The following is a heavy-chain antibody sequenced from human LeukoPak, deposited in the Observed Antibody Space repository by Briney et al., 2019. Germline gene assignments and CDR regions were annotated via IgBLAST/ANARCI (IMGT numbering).Heavy chain of an antibody. V-gene: IGHV3-23*01. Sequence: PGGSLRLSCAASGFTFSSYAMSWVRQAPGKGLEWVSAISGSGGSTYYADSVKGRFTISRDNSKNTLYLQMNSLRAEDTAVYYCARALTGTGDAFDIWGQGTMVTVSS. CDR1: GFTFSSYA. J-gene: IGHJ3*02. CDR3: ARALTGTGDAFDI. D-gene: IGHD1-20*01. CDR2: ISGSGGST.